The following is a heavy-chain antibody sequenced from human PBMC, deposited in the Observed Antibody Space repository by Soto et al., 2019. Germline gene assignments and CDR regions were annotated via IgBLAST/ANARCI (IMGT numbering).Heavy chain of an antibody. Sequence: GGSLRLSCAASGFTFSSYAMHWVRQAPGKGLEWVAVISYDGSNKYYADSVKGRFTISRDNSKNTLYLQMNSLRAEDTAVYYCARSNWGHHYFDYWGQGTLVTVSS. V-gene: IGHV3-30-3*01. CDR2: ISYDGSNK. CDR3: ARSNWGHHYFDY. CDR1: GFTFSSYA. D-gene: IGHD7-27*01. J-gene: IGHJ4*02.